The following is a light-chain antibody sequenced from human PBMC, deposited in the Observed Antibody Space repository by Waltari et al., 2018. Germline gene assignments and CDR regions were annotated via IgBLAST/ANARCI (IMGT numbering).Light chain of an antibody. Sequence: QAGLTQPPSMSKDLRQTATLTCTGHSNNVVNRGAAWPQHHQGHPPKLLSYRNNNRPPGISERFSAYRSGNTAFLTITGLQPEDEADYYCSAWDSSLSGYVFGTGTRLTVL. CDR3: SAWDSSLSGYV. J-gene: IGLJ1*01. CDR1: SNNVVNRG. CDR2: RNN. V-gene: IGLV10-54*04.